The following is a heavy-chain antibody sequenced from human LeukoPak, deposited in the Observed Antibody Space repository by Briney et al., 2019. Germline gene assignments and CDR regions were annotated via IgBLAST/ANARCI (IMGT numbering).Heavy chain of an antibody. CDR2: SNADESTT. J-gene: IGHJ6*02. Sequence: GGSLRLSCAASGFTFSRHWMHWVRQAPGKGLVWVSRSNADESTTGYADSVKGRFTISRDNAKNTLYLHMNSLRAEDTAVYYCARVSSATGAYTRDVWGQGTTVTVSS. CDR1: GFTFSRHW. V-gene: IGHV3-74*01. D-gene: IGHD4-17*01. CDR3: ARVSSATGAYTRDV.